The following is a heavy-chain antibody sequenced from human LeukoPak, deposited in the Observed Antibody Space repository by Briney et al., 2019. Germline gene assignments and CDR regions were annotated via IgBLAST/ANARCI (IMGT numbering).Heavy chain of an antibody. V-gene: IGHV1-3*01. Sequence: ASVKVSCKASGYIFTSYAMHWVCQAPGQRLEWMGWINAGNGNTKYSQKFQGRVTITRDTSASTAYMELSSLRSEDTAVYYCARAPGSGSYSVFDYWGQGTLVTVSS. CDR2: INAGNGNT. J-gene: IGHJ4*02. CDR1: GYIFTSYA. D-gene: IGHD1-26*01. CDR3: ARAPGSGSYSVFDY.